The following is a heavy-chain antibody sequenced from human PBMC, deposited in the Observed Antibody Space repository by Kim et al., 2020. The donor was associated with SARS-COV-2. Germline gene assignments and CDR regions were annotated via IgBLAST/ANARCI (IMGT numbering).Heavy chain of an antibody. D-gene: IGHD5-18*01. Sequence: NPSLKSRVTISVDTSKNQFSLKLSSVTAADTAVYYCASQHQGDTARFDYWGQGTLVTVSS. CDR3: ASQHQGDTARFDY. V-gene: IGHV4-39*01. J-gene: IGHJ4*02.